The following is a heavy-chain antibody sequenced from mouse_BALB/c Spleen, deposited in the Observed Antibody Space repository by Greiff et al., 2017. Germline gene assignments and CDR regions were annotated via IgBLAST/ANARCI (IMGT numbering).Heavy chain of an antibody. J-gene: IGHJ3*01. CDR2: ISYDGSN. CDR1: GYSITSGYY. D-gene: IGHD2-4*01. Sequence: EVQLVESGPGLVKPSQSLSLTCSVTGYSITSGYYWNWIRQFPGNKLEWMGYISYDGSNNYNPSLKNRISITRDTSKNQFFLKLNSVTTEDTATYYCARGGYDYDPSWFAYWGQGTLVTVSA. V-gene: IGHV3-6*02. CDR3: ARGGYDYDPSWFAY.